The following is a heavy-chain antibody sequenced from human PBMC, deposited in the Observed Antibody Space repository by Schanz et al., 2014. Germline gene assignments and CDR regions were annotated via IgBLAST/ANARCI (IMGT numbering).Heavy chain of an antibody. CDR3: ARGGFWEVLYMDY. CDR1: GFMFSSYG. V-gene: IGHV3-30*03. CDR2: ISYDGSKK. Sequence: CAASGFMFSSYGMHWVRQAPGKGLEWVGVISYDGSKKSYADSVKGRFTISRDNSKNTLYLQRNSLRPDDTVVYHCARGGFWEVLYMDYCGKGPMDNVFS. J-gene: IGHJ4*02. D-gene: IGHD1-26*01.